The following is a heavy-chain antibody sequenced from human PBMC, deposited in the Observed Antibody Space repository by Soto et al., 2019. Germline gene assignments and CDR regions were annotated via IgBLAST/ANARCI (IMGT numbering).Heavy chain of an antibody. Sequence: QVQLVQSGAEVKKPGASVKVSCKASGYTFTSYDINWVRQATGQGLEWMGWMNPNSGNTGYAQKFQGRVTMTRNTSISTAYMELSSMRSEDTAVYYCARGLADRYSGYDYPGYWGQGTLVTVSS. CDR2: MNPNSGNT. J-gene: IGHJ4*02. V-gene: IGHV1-8*01. CDR3: ARGLADRYSGYDYPGY. D-gene: IGHD5-12*01. CDR1: GYTFTSYD.